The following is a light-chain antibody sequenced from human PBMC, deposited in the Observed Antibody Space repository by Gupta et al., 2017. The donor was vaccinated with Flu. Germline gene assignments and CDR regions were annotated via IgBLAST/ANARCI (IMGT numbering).Light chain of an antibody. Sequence: EIVLTQSPDNLSLSLGERATLSCKASQSVSSSYLAWYHQKPGQAPTLLIYGTTNRAIGIPDRFSGRGSGTDFALIISRLEPEDFAVYYCQPYGDSPWTFGQGTKVEIK. CDR1: QSVSSSY. CDR2: GTT. V-gene: IGKV3-20*01. J-gene: IGKJ1*01. CDR3: QPYGDSPWT.